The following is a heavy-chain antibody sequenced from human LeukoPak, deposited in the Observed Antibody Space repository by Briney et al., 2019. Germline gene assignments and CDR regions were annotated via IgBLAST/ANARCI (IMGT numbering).Heavy chain of an antibody. CDR2: IKEDGSEK. CDR3: VRGWFLSVWSYHWDV. D-gene: IGHD3-10*01. Sequence: PGGSLRLSCVASGFTFSNYWMTWVRQAPGKGLEWVANIKEDGSEKYYVDSVKGRFTISRDDAKNSLYPEINSLRVEDTAIYYCVRGWFLSVWSYHWDVWGQGTTVTVSS. J-gene: IGHJ6*02. CDR1: GFTFSNYW. V-gene: IGHV3-7*01.